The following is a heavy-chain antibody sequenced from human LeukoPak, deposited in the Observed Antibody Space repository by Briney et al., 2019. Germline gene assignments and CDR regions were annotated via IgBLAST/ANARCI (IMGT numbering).Heavy chain of an antibody. Sequence: GRSLRLSCAASGFTFSSYGMHWVRQAPGKGLEWVAVISYDGSNKYYVDSVKGRFTISRDNSKNTLYLQMNSLRAEDTAVYYCAKPLLPPDFTTYYYDYYYYYGMDAWGQGTTVTVSS. CDR1: GFTFSSYG. V-gene: IGHV3-30*18. CDR2: ISYDGSNK. J-gene: IGHJ6*02. CDR3: AKPLLPPDFTTYYYDYYYYYGMDA. D-gene: IGHD3/OR15-3a*01.